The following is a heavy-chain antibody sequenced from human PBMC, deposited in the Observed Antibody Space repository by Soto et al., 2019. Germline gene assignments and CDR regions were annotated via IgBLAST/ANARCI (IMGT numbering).Heavy chain of an antibody. V-gene: IGHV4-39*01. D-gene: IGHD3-3*02. J-gene: IGHJ4*02. CDR2: MFYGVST. Sequence: SETLSLTCTVSGSSINSSGSYWGWIRQPPGKGREWIGSMFYGVSTYYNPSLKSRVTVSVDTSKNQFSLNLRSVTAADTAVYYCARLPSRHLVDYWGQGTLVTVSS. CDR1: GSSINSSGSY. CDR3: ARLPSRHLVDY.